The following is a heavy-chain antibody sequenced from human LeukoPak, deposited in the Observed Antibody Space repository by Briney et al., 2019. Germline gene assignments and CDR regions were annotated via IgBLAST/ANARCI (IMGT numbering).Heavy chain of an antibody. D-gene: IGHD2-15*01. CDR3: ATGSGGRTEFDY. CDR1: GYTFTSYY. CDR2: INPSGGST. Sequence: EASVKVSCKASGYTFTSYYMHWVRRAPGQGLEWMGIINPSGGSTSYAQKFQGRVTMTRDMSTSTVYMELSSLRSEDTAVYYCATGSGGRTEFDYWGQGTLVTVSS. V-gene: IGHV1-46*01. J-gene: IGHJ4*02.